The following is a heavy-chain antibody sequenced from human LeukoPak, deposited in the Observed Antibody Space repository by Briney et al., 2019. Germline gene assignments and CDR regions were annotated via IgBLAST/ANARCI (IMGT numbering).Heavy chain of an antibody. V-gene: IGHV4-59*08. CDR2: ISYSGST. D-gene: IGHD6-6*01. J-gene: IGHJ4*02. CDR3: ARLYSSSFPLY. Sequence: SETLSLTCTVSGGSISSYYWSWLRQPPGKGLEWIGYISYSGSTNYNPSLKSRVTISVDTSNNQFSLKLSSVTAADTAVYYCARLYSSSFPLYWGQGTLVT. CDR1: GGSISSYY.